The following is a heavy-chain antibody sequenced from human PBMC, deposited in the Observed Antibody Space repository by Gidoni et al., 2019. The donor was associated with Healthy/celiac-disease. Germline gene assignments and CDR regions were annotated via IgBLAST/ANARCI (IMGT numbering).Heavy chain of an antibody. Sequence: GLLKPSETLSLTCAVYGGSFSGYYWSWIRPAPGKGLEWIGEINHSGSTNYMPSLKSRVTISVDTSKNQFSLKLSSVTAADTAVYYCARERGRGITIFGVVSGPMDVWGQGTTVTVSS. V-gene: IGHV4-34*01. CDR3: ARERGRGITIFGVVSGPMDV. CDR2: INHSGST. D-gene: IGHD3-3*01. CDR1: GGSFSGYY. J-gene: IGHJ6*02.